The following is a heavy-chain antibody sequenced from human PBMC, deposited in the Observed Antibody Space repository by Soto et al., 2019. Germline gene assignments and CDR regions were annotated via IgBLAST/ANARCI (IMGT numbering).Heavy chain of an antibody. J-gene: IGHJ4*02. CDR3: ARGSVPTGDY. V-gene: IGHV4-34*01. D-gene: IGHD5-12*01. CDR2: INHSGST. Sequence: PSEPLRLRYAVYGGNCIGFCCSWIRQPPGKGLEWIGEINHSGSTNYNPSLKSRVTISVDTSKNQFSLKLTSVTAADTAVYYCARGSVPTGDYWGKGTLVTVSS. CDR1: GGNCIGFC.